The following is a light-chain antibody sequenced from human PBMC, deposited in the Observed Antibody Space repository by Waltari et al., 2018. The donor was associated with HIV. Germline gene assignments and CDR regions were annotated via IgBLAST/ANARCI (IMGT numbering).Light chain of an antibody. Sequence: SSELTQDPAVSVALGQTVKIACLGDSLRKYYVSWYRLRPGQAPQLLVYGKNSRPSGIPVRCCASSSGNRAFLTITGARAEDEADYYCACWDRSGDYILFGGGTSLTGL. J-gene: IGLJ2*01. CDR1: SLRKYY. CDR2: GKN. V-gene: IGLV3-19*01. CDR3: ACWDRSGDYIL.